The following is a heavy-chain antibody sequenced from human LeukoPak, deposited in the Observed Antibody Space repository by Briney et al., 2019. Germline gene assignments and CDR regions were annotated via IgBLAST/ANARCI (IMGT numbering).Heavy chain of an antibody. V-gene: IGHV4-59*01. CDR2: IYYSGST. D-gene: IGHD2-2*03. CDR1: GGSISSYY. J-gene: IGHJ4*02. Sequence: SSETLSLTCTVSGGSISSYYWSWIRQPPGKGLEWIGYIYYSGSTNYNPSLKSRVTISVDTSKNQFSLKLSSVTAADTAVYYCARGGPGYCSSTSCYIARFDYWGQGTLVTVSS. CDR3: ARGGPGYCSSTSCYIARFDY.